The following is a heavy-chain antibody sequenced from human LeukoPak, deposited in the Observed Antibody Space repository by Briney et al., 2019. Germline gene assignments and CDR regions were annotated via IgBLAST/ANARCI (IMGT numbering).Heavy chain of an antibody. Sequence: PSETLSLTCAVSGGSISSGGYSWSWIRQPPGKGLEWIGYIYHSGSTYYNPSLKSRVTISVDRSKNQFSLKLSSVTAADTAVYYRARGTYPGLDYWGQGTLVTVSP. CDR2: IYHSGST. V-gene: IGHV4-30-2*01. J-gene: IGHJ4*02. CDR3: ARGTYPGLDY. CDR1: GGSISSGGYS.